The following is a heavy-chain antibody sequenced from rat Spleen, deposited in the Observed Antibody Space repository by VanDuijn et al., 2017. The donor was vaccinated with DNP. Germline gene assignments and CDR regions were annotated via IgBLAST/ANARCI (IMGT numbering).Heavy chain of an antibody. CDR3: ATLTIAALMDA. CDR2: ISYDGGST. J-gene: IGHJ4*01. D-gene: IGHD1-2*01. CDR1: GFTFSDYY. V-gene: IGHV5-29*01. Sequence: EVLLVESDGGLVQPGRSLKLSCAVSGFTFSDYYMAWVRQAPTMGLEWVATISYDGGSTYYRDSVKGRFTISRDNAKSTLYLQMNSLRSEDTATYYCATLTIAALMDAWGQGASVTVSS.